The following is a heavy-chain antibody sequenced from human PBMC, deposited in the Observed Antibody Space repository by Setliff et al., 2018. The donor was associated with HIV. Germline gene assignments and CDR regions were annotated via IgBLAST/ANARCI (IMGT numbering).Heavy chain of an antibody. J-gene: IGHJ6*02. CDR1: GFTFSSYP. V-gene: IGHV3-23*01. CDR3: ARDCRVGWVFTYGMDV. CDR2: ISDGGGST. Sequence: GGSLRLSCAASGFTFSSYPMSWVRQSPGKGPEWVSAISDGGGSTYDADFVKGRFTISRDSSKNTLYLQMNSLRTDDTAVYFCARDCRVGWVFTYGMDVWGQGTLVTVSS. D-gene: IGHD6-13*01.